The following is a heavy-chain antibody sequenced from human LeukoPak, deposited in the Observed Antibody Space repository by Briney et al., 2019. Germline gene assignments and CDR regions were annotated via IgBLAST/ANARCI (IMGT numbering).Heavy chain of an antibody. CDR2: ISYDGSNK. CDR1: GFTFSSYG. D-gene: IGHD3-22*01. CDR3: ARACITMIVAPFDY. Sequence: GGSLRLSCAASGFTFSSYGMHWVRQAPGKGLEWVAVISYDGSNKYYADSVKGRFTISRDNSKNTLYLQMNSLRAEDTAVHYCARACITMIVAPFDYWGQGTLVTVSS. J-gene: IGHJ4*02. V-gene: IGHV3-30*03.